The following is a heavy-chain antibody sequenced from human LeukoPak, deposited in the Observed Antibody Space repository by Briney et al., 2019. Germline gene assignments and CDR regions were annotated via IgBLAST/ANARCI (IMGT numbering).Heavy chain of an antibody. CDR3: ARGIESYGDYGY. V-gene: IGHV4-59*01. CDR2: MYNSGST. D-gene: IGHD4-17*01. Sequence: SETLSLTCTVSGGSISGSHWSWIRQPPGKGLEWIAYMYNSGSTNYNPSLKSRVTISIDTSKNQFSLKLSSLTAADTAVYYCARGIESYGDYGYWGQGILVTVSS. J-gene: IGHJ4*02. CDR1: GGSISGSH.